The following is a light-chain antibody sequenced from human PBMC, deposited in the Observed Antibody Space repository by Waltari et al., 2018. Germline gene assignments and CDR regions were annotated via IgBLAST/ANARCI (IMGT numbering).Light chain of an antibody. CDR1: SSDVGGYNY. Sequence: QSALTQPRSVSGSPGQSVTISCTGTSSDVGGYNYVSWYQQHPGKAPKLMIYDVSKRPSGGPVRFSGSKSGNTTSLTISGLQAEDEADYYCCSYAGSYTDYVFGTGTKVTVL. CDR3: CSYAGSYTDYV. V-gene: IGLV2-11*01. CDR2: DVS. J-gene: IGLJ1*01.